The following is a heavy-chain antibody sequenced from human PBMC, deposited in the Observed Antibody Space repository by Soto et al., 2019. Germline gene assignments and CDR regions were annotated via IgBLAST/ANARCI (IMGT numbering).Heavy chain of an antibody. CDR3: ARVNTTLVDHFDC. J-gene: IGHJ4*02. V-gene: IGHV3-53*01. Sequence: GGSLRLSCVVSGFSVSGSSIFWVRQATGKGLEWVSLMHRGGSIDNADSVKGRFTASRDKSKNTLYLHMNGLRVEDTAVYYCARVNTTLVDHFDCWGQGTLVTVSS. CDR1: GFSVSGSS. CDR2: MHRGGSI. D-gene: IGHD5-18*01.